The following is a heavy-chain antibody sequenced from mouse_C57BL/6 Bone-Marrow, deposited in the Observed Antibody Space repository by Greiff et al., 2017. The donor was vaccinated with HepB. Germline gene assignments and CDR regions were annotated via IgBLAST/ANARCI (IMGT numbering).Heavy chain of an antibody. CDR3: ARLGVFAY. V-gene: IGHV5-6*02. CDR2: ISSGGSYT. J-gene: IGHJ3*01. CDR1: GFTFSSYG. Sequence: DVKLVESGGDLVKPGGSLKLSCAVSGFTFSSYGVSWVRQTPDKRLEWVANISSGGSYTYYPDSVKGRVTISRDNAKNTLYLQMSSLKSEDTAMYYCARLGVFAYWGQGTLVTVSA.